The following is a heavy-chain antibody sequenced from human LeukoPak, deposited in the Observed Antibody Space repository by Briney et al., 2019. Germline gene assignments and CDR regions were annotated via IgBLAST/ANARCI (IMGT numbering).Heavy chain of an antibody. D-gene: IGHD5-18*01. CDR2: IYYSGST. J-gene: IGHJ3*02. V-gene: IGHV4-39*07. CDR3: ASVRRKPTQRGYSYGYVGRAFDI. CDR1: GGSISSSSYY. Sequence: PSETLSLTCTVSGGSISSSSYYWGWIRQPPGKGLEWIGSIYYSGSTYYNPSLKSRVTISVDTSKNQFSLKLSSVTAADTAVYYCASVRRKPTQRGYSYGYVGRAFDIWGQGTMVTVSS.